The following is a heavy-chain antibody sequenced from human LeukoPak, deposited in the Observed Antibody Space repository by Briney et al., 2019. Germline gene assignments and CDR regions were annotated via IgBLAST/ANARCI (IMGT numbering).Heavy chain of an antibody. D-gene: IGHD3-3*01. J-gene: IGHJ2*01. CDR3: ARGRITTLDWYFDL. Sequence: PSETLSLTRTVSGGSISSGGYYWSWIRQHPGKGLEWIGYIYYSGSPYYNPSLKSRVTISVDTSKNQFSLKLSSLTAADTAVYYCARGRITTLDWYFDLWGRGTLVTVSS. CDR2: IYYSGSP. V-gene: IGHV4-31*03. CDR1: GGSISSGGYY.